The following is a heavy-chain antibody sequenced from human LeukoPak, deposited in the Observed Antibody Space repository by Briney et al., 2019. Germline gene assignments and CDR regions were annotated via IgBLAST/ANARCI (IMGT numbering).Heavy chain of an antibody. CDR1: GFTFSSYW. CDR2: IKQDGSEK. D-gene: IGHD4-11*01. J-gene: IGHJ3*02. CDR3: ARATDQWAFDI. Sequence: PGGSLRLSCAASGFTFSSYWMSWVRQAPGKGLEWVANIKQDGSEKYYVDSVEGRFTISRDNAKNSLYLQMNSLRAEDTAVYYCARATDQWAFDIWGQGTMVTVSS. V-gene: IGHV3-7*01.